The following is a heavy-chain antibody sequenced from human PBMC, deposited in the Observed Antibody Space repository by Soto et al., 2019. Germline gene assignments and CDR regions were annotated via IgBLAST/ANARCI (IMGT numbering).Heavy chain of an antibody. Sequence: QVQLVESGGGVVQPGRSLRLSCAASGFTFSSYAVHWVRQAPGKGLEWVAVISYDGSNKYYADSVKGRFTISRDNSKNTLYLQMNSLRAEDTAVYYCARAGSSSGYYYYYGMDVWGQGTTVTVSS. V-gene: IGHV3-30-3*01. CDR2: ISYDGSNK. J-gene: IGHJ6*02. D-gene: IGHD6-6*01. CDR3: ARAGSSSGYYYYYGMDV. CDR1: GFTFSSYA.